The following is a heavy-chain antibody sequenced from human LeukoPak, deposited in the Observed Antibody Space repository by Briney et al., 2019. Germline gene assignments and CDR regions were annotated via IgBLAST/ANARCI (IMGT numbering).Heavy chain of an antibody. CDR2: IYTSGST. V-gene: IGHV4-61*02. CDR3: VRHARYFDWLSI. CDR1: GGSISSGSYY. Sequence: SSQTLSLTCTVSGGSISSGSYYWSWIRQPAGKGLEWIGRIYTSGSTNYNPSLKSRVTISVDTSKNQFSLKLSSVTAADTAVYYCVRHARYFDWLSIWGQGTLVTVSS. J-gene: IGHJ4*02. D-gene: IGHD3-9*01.